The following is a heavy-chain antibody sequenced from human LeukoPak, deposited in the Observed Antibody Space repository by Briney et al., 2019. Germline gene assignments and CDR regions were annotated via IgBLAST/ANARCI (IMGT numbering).Heavy chain of an antibody. D-gene: IGHD4-11*01. CDR1: GYTFTSYG. Sequence: ASVKVSCKASGYTFTSYGISWVRQAPGQGLEWMGWISAYNGNTNYAQKLQGRVTMTTDTSTSTAYMELRSLRSDDTAVYYCARSRLQSYYYYYYMDVWGKGTTVTVSS. V-gene: IGHV1-18*01. J-gene: IGHJ6*03. CDR3: ARSRLQSYYYYYYMDV. CDR2: ISAYNGNT.